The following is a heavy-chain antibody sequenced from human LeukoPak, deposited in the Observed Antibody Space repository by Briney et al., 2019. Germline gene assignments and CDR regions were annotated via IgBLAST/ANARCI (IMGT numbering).Heavy chain of an antibody. V-gene: IGHV3-23*01. D-gene: IGHD3-10*01. Sequence: GGSLRLSCAASGFMFSSYAMSWVRQAPRKGLEWVSFISGSGGNTYYADSVKGRFTISRDNSKNTLYLHMNRLSAEDTAVYYCAKGPVWFGELAGDYWGQGTLVTVSP. J-gene: IGHJ4*02. CDR2: ISGSGGNT. CDR1: GFMFSSYA. CDR3: AKGPVWFGELAGDY.